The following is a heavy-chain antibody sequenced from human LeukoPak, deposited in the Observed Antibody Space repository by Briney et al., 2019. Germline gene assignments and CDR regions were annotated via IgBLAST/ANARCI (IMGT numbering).Heavy chain of an antibody. CDR2: IYYSGST. D-gene: IGHD3/OR15-3a*01. V-gene: IGHV4-61*10. CDR1: GGSISSGSYY. Sequence: SQTLSLTCTVPGGSISSGSYYWSWIRQPAGKGLEWIGYIYYSGSTNYNPSLKSRVTISVDTSKNQFSLKLSSVTAADTAVYYCARDIGPDDAFDIWGQGTMVTVSS. J-gene: IGHJ3*02. CDR3: ARDIGPDDAFDI.